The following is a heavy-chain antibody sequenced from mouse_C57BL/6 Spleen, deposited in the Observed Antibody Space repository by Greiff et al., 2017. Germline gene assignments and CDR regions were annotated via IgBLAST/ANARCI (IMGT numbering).Heavy chain of an antibody. Sequence: QVTLKECGPGILQSSQTLSLTCSFSGFSLSTSGMGVSWIRQPSGKGLEWLAHIYWDDDKRYNPSLKSRLTISKDTSRNQVFLKITSVDTADTATYYCARSGGNYVLFAYWGQGTLVTVSA. CDR2: IYWDDDK. V-gene: IGHV8-12*01. CDR3: ARSGGNYVLFAY. D-gene: IGHD2-1*01. J-gene: IGHJ3*01. CDR1: GFSLSTSGMG.